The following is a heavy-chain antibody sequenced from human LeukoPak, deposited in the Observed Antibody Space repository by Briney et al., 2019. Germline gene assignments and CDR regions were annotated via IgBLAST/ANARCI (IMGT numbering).Heavy chain of an antibody. CDR3: VGSLRGGDAFDI. J-gene: IGHJ3*02. V-gene: IGHV4-34*01. CDR1: GGSFSGYY. Sequence: SETLSLTCAVYGGSFSGYYWSWIRQSPGKGLEWIGEINHSGSTNYNPSLKSRVTISVDTSKNQFSLKLSSVTAADTAVYYCVGSLRGGDAFDIWGQGTMVTVSS. D-gene: IGHD1-26*01. CDR2: INHSGST.